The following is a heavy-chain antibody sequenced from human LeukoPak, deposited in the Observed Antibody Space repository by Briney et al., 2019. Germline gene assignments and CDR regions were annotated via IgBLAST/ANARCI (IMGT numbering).Heavy chain of an antibody. V-gene: IGHV3-23*01. J-gene: IGHJ4*02. D-gene: IGHD5-18*01. CDR3: AKDSRYGYRWDYDY. Sequence: GGSLRLSCAASGFTFSSYGMSWVRQAPGKGLEWVSTISGSGATTYYADSVDGRFTISRDNSKNTLYLQMNGLRAEDTAVYYCAKDSRYGYRWDYDYWGQGTPVTVSS. CDR2: ISGSGATT. CDR1: GFTFSSYG.